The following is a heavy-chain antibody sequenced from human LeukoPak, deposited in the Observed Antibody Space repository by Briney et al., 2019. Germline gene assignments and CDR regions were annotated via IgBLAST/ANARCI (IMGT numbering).Heavy chain of an antibody. CDR2: IYPGDSET. J-gene: IGHJ6*02. D-gene: IGHD6-19*01. CDR1: GYSFTTYW. Sequence: GESLKISCKGSGYSFTTYWIGWVRQMPDKGLEWMGHIYPGDSETRYSPSFQGQVTISADKSTSTAYLQWSSLKASDTAMYYCARCGWTNYYYGMDVWGQGTTVTVSS. V-gene: IGHV5-51*01. CDR3: ARCGWTNYYYGMDV.